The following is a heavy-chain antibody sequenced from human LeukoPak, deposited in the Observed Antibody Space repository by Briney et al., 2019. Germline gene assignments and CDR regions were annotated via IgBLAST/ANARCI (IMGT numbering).Heavy chain of an antibody. Sequence: SETLSLTCTVSGGSISSYYWSWIRQPPGKGLEWIGYIYYSGSTNYNPSLKSRVTISVDTSKNQFSLKLSSVTAADTAVYYCASYSGSYFFDYWGQGTLVTASS. CDR1: GGSISSYY. J-gene: IGHJ4*02. CDR3: ASYSGSYFFDY. D-gene: IGHD1-26*01. CDR2: IYYSGST. V-gene: IGHV4-59*01.